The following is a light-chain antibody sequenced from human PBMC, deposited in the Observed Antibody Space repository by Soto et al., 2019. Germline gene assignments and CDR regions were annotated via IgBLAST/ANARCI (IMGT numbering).Light chain of an antibody. J-gene: IGKJ5*01. CDR2: GIS. CDR3: QQHSKWPIT. CDR1: QSVDSN. V-gene: IGKV3-15*01. Sequence: EIVMTQSPGTLSLSPGETDTLSCRASQSVDSNYLAWYQQKPGQAPRLLVYGISTRATDIPARFSGSGSGTEFTLTICSLQSEDFGIYYCQQHSKWPITFGQGTRLEIK.